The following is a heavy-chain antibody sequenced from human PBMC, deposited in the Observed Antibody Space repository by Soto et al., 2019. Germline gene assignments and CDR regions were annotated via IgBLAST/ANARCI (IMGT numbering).Heavy chain of an antibody. CDR3: ARDNSGSHPISLFDL. CDR2: ISAYNGNT. V-gene: IGHV1-18*04. D-gene: IGHD1-26*01. J-gene: IGHJ3*01. CDR1: GYTFPSYG. Sequence: QVQLVQSGAEVKKPGASVKVSCKASGYTFPSYGISWVRQAPGQGLEWMGWISAYNGNTNYAQKLQGRVTMTTDTPTSTAYRELRGLRSDVRAVYYCARDNSGSHPISLFDLWGQGPMVTVS.